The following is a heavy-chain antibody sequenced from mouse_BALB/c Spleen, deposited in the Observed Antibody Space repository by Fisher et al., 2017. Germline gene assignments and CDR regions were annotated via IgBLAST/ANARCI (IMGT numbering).Heavy chain of an antibody. CDR3: GRRDLSWDAMDY. Sequence: FKGKATLTVDKSSSTAHMELLSLTSEDSAVYYCGRRDLSWDAMDYWGQGTSVTVSS. V-gene: IGHV1-20*01. D-gene: IGHD4-1*01. J-gene: IGHJ4*01.